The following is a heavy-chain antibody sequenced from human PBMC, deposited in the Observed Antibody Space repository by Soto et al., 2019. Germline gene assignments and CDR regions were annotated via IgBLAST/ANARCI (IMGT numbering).Heavy chain of an antibody. J-gene: IGHJ4*02. CDR2: ISYDGSNK. CDR1: GFTFSSYA. CDR3: ARDQRSYGSSALDY. Sequence: GGSLRLSCAASGFTFSSYAMHWVRQAPGKGLEWVAVISYDGSNKYYADSVKGRFTISRDNSKNTLYLQMNSLRAEDTVVYYFARDQRSYGSSALDYRGQGTLVTVSS. V-gene: IGHV3-30-3*01. D-gene: IGHD3-10*01.